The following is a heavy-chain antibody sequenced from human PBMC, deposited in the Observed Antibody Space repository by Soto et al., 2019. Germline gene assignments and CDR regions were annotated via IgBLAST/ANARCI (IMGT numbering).Heavy chain of an antibody. Sequence: EVQLLESGGGLVQPGGSLRLSCAASGFTFSSYAMSWVRQAPGKGLERVSAISGSGCSTYYADPVKGRFTICRDNSNNTLYLQMNSLRAEDTAVYYCAKDRLYCSSTSCYNDAFDFDYWGQGTLVTVSS. CDR2: ISGSGCST. V-gene: IGHV3-23*01. J-gene: IGHJ4*02. CDR3: AKDRLYCSSTSCYNDAFDFDY. CDR1: GFTFSSYA. D-gene: IGHD2-2*01.